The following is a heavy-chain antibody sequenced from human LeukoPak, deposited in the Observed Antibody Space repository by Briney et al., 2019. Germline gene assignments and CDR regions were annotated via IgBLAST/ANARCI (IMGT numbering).Heavy chain of an antibody. CDR3: ARVDEQLVPIDY. Sequence: ASVKVSCKASGYLFISHGFSWVRQAPGQGLEWMGWISAYNGNTNYAQKLQGRVTMTTDTSTSTAYMELRSLRSDDTAVYYCARVDEQLVPIDYWGQGTLVTVSS. CDR2: ISAYNGNT. V-gene: IGHV1-18*01. CDR1: GYLFISHG. J-gene: IGHJ4*02. D-gene: IGHD6-13*01.